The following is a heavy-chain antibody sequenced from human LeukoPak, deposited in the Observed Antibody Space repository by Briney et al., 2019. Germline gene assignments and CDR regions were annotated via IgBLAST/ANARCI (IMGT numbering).Heavy chain of an antibody. D-gene: IGHD2-2*01. V-gene: IGHV4-39*07. Sequence: PSETLSLTCTVSGGSISSSSYYWGWIRQPPGKGLEWIGSIYYSGSTYYNPSLKSRVTISVDTSKNQFSLKLSSVTAADTAVYYCASSRNCSRTSCPKWFDPWGRGTLVTVSS. J-gene: IGHJ5*02. CDR2: IYYSGST. CDR3: ASSRNCSRTSCPKWFDP. CDR1: GGSISSSSYY.